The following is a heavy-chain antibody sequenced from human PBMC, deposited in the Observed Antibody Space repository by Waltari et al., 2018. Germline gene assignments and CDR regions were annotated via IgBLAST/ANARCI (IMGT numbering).Heavy chain of an antibody. J-gene: IGHJ4*02. CDR2: IYYRGST. CDR3: ARHGYCTNGVCYTERGYYFDY. Sequence: QLQLQESGPGLVKPSETLSLTCTVSGGSISSSSYYWGWIRQPPGKGLEWIGSIYYRGSTYYNPSLKSRVTISVDTSKNQFSLKLSSVTAADTAVYYCARHGYCTNGVCYTERGYYFDYWGQGTLVTVSS. CDR1: GGSISSSSYY. V-gene: IGHV4-39*01. D-gene: IGHD2-8*01.